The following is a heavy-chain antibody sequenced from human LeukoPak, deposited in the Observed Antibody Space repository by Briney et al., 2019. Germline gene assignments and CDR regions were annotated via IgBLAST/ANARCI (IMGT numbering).Heavy chain of an antibody. CDR1: GYTFTSYG. CDR3: ARGRTNYYGPGSYYSY. D-gene: IGHD3-10*01. CDR2: ISAYNGNT. Sequence: ASVKVSCKASGYTFTSYGISWVRQAPGQGLEWMGWISAYNGNTNYAQRLQGRVTMTTDTSTSTAYMELRSLRSDDTAVYYCARGRTNYYGPGSYYSYWGQGTLVTVSS. V-gene: IGHV1-18*01. J-gene: IGHJ4*02.